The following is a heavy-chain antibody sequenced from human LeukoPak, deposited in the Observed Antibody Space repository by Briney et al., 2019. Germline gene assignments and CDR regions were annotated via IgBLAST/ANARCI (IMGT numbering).Heavy chain of an antibody. CDR1: GGSISSYY. CDR3: ARDRGYYDSSGYYDY. V-gene: IGHV4-59*01. CDR2: IYYSGST. Sequence: SETLSLTCTVSGGSISSYYWSWIRQPPGKGLEWIGYIYYSGSTNYNPFLKSRVTISVDTSKNQFSLKLSSVTAADTAVYYCARDRGYYDSSGYYDYWGQGTLVTVSS. J-gene: IGHJ4*02. D-gene: IGHD3-22*01.